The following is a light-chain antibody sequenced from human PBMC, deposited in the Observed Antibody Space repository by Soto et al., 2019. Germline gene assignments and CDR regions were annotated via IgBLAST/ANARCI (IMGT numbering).Light chain of an antibody. V-gene: IGLV2-14*03. J-gene: IGLJ2*01. Sequence: QSALTQPASVSGSPGQSITISCTGTSSDVGGYNYVSWYQHHPGKAPKLMIYDVSNRPSGASDRFSGSKSGNTASLTISGLQAEDEADYYCNSYTSSSTVVFGGGTKLTVL. CDR3: NSYTSSSTVV. CDR2: DVS. CDR1: SSDVGGYNY.